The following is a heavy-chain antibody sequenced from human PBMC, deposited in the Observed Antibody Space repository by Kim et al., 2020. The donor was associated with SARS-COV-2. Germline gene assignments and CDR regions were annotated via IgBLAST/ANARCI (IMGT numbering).Heavy chain of an antibody. Sequence: ASVKVSCKASGYTFTGYYMHWVRQAPGQGLEWMGWINPNSGGTNYAQKFQGRVTMTRDTSISTAYMELSRLRSDDTAVYYCARPRTQNYYDSSGYDCAFDIWGQGTMVTVSS. CDR1: GYTFTGYY. CDR3: ARPRTQNYYDSSGYDCAFDI. V-gene: IGHV1-2*02. CDR2: INPNSGGT. J-gene: IGHJ3*02. D-gene: IGHD3-22*01.